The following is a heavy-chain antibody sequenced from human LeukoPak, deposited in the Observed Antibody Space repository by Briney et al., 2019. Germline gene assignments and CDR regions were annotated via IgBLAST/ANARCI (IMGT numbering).Heavy chain of an antibody. V-gene: IGHV4-59*08. J-gene: IGHJ5*02. D-gene: IGHD3-9*01. Sequence: SETLSLTCTVSGGSISSYYWSWIRQPPGKGPEWVGYIYYSGSTNYNPSLKSRVTISVDTSKNQFSLKLSSVTAADTAVYYCARRGGEYYDILTGYYNANWFDPWGQGTLVTVSS. CDR3: ARRGGEYYDILTGYYNANWFDP. CDR2: IYYSGST. CDR1: GGSISSYY.